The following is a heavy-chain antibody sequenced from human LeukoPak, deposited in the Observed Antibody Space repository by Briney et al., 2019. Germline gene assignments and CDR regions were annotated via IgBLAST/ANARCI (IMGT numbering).Heavy chain of an antibody. D-gene: IGHD4-17*01. J-gene: IGHJ4*02. Sequence: PGGSLRLSCAASGFTFDDYAMHWVRQAPGKGLEWVSGISWNSGSIGYADSVKGRFTISRDNAKNSLYLQMNSLRAEDTALYYCARGSSHKPTVTPYFDYWGQGTLVTVSS. CDR1: GFTFDDYA. V-gene: IGHV3-9*01. CDR3: ARGSSHKPTVTPYFDY. CDR2: ISWNSGSI.